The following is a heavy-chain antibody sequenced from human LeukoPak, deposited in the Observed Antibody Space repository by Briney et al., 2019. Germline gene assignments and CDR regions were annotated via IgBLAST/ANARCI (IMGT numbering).Heavy chain of an antibody. Sequence: ASETLSLTCTVSGGSISSYYWSWIRRPAGKGLEWIGRIYTSGSTNYNPSLKSRVTMSVDTSKNQFSLKLSSVTAADTAVYYCARDTFAGDYADYWGQGTLVTVSS. V-gene: IGHV4-4*07. CDR1: GGSISSYY. CDR3: ARDTFAGDYADY. CDR2: IYTSGST. J-gene: IGHJ4*02.